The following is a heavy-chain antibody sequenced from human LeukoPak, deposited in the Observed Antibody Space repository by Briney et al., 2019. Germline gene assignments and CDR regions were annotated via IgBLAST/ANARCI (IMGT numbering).Heavy chain of an antibody. CDR2: MNPNSGNT. V-gene: IGHV1-8*01. J-gene: IGHJ1*01. CDR1: GYTFTSYD. CDR3: AREREYYYDSSGYYRAEYFQH. D-gene: IGHD3-22*01. Sequence: VASVKVSCKASGYTFTSYDINWVRQATGQGLEWMGWMNPNSGNTGCAQKFQGRVTMTRNTSISTAYMELSSLRSEDTAVYYCAREREYYYDSSGYYRAEYFQHWGQGTLVTVSS.